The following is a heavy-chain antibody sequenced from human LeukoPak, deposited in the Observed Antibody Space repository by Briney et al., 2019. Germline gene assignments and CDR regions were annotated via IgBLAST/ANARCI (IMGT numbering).Heavy chain of an antibody. D-gene: IGHD4-17*01. CDR2: IYSGGST. V-gene: IGHV3-53*01. Sequence: GGSLRLSCAASGFTVSSNYLTWVRQAPGKGLEWVSVIYSGGSTYYADSVKGRFTISGDNSKNTLYLQMNSLRAEDTAVYYCARLTVTHAFDIWGQGTMGTVSS. J-gene: IGHJ3*02. CDR1: GFTVSSNY. CDR3: ARLTVTHAFDI.